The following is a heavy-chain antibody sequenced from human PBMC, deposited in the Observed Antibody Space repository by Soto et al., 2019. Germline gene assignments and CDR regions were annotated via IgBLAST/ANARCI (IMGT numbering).Heavy chain of an antibody. V-gene: IGHV4-39*01. J-gene: IGHJ4*02. Sequence: QLQLQESGPGLVKPSETLSLTCSVSGGSISSKNYYWGWIRQPPGKGLEWIGIIYYSGTTYYNPSLKSRGIISVDTSKNQFSLKRSSVTAADTAVYYCARRPSYYYDSSGFDPVDYWGQGTLVTVSS. CDR2: IYYSGTT. CDR3: ARRPSYYYDSSGFDPVDY. CDR1: GGSISSKNYY. D-gene: IGHD3-22*01.